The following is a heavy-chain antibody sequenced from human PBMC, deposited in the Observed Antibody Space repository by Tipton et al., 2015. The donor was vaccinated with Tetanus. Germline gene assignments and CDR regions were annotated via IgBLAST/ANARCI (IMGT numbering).Heavy chain of an antibody. CDR2: VHHSGST. D-gene: IGHD4-17*01. CDR3: AKHGDRDTIGHHFDY. V-gene: IGHV4-34*01. CDR1: GGSFSGHY. J-gene: IGHJ4*02. Sequence: TLSLTCAVYGGSFSGHYWSWMRQPPGKGLEWIGEVHHSGSTKYNPSLKSRVTILAYTSKDQFSLRLSSVTAADTALYYCAKHGDRDTIGHHFDYWTQGTLVTVSS.